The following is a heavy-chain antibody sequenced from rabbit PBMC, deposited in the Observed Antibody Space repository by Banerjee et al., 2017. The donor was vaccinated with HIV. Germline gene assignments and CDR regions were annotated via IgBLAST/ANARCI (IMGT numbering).Heavy chain of an antibody. D-gene: IGHD4-1*01. CDR3: ARDLAGVTGWNFGL. CDR1: GFDFSSYG. J-gene: IGHJ4*01. CDR2: INSSSGNT. Sequence: QEQLKETGGGLVQPGGSLTLSCKASGFDFSSYGVSWVRQAPGKGLEWIACINSSSGNTVYATWAKGRFTISKTSSTTVTLQMTSLTAADTATYFCARDLAGVTGWNFGLWGPGTLVTVS. V-gene: IGHV1S45*01.